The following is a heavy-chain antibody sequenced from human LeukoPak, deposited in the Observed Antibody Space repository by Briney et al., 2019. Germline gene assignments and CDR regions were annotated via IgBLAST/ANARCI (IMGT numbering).Heavy chain of an antibody. Sequence: SETLSLTCTVSGGSISSYYCSWIRQPAGKGLEWIGRIQISGNTNYNPSLKSRATMSVDTSKNQFSLKLTSVTAADRAVYYCASGGVAGRWPLDYWGQGALVTVSS. V-gene: IGHV4-4*07. CDR2: IQISGNT. J-gene: IGHJ4*02. CDR1: GGSISSYY. CDR3: ASGGVAGRWPLDY. D-gene: IGHD6-19*01.